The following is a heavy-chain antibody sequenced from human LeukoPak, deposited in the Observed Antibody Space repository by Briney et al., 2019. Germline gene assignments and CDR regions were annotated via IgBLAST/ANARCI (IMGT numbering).Heavy chain of an antibody. Sequence: SETLSLTCAVSGGSISSSNWWSWVRQPPGKGLEWIGEIYHSGSTNYNPSLKSRVTISVDKSKNQFSLKLSSVTAADTAVYYCARGVVWGSSWPFDYWGQGTLVTVSS. J-gene: IGHJ4*02. CDR3: ARGVVWGSSWPFDY. CDR1: GGSISSSNW. D-gene: IGHD6-13*01. V-gene: IGHV4-4*02. CDR2: IYHSGST.